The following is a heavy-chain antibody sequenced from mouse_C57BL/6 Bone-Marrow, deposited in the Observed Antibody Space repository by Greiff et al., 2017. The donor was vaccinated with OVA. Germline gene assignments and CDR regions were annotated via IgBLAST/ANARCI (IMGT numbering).Heavy chain of an antibody. J-gene: IGHJ2*01. CDR1: GYAFTNYL. CDR3: ARGGDYDGDYYFDY. D-gene: IGHD2-4*01. Sequence: QVHVKQSGAELVRPGTSVKVSCKASGYAFTNYLIEWVKQRPGQGLEWIGVINPGSGGTNYNEKFKGKATLTADKSSSTAYMQLSSLTSEDSAVYVCARGGDYDGDYYFDYWGQGTTLTVSS. V-gene: IGHV1-54*01. CDR2: INPGSGGT.